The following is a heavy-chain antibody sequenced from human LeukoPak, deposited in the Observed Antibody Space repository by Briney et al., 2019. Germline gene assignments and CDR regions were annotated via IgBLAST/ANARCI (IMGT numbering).Heavy chain of an antibody. V-gene: IGHV3-21*01. CDR2: ISSSSSYI. D-gene: IGHD6-19*01. J-gene: IGHJ3*02. Sequence: GGSLRLSCAASGFAFSRYNMNWVRQAPGKGLEWVSSISSSSSYIYYADSMKGRFTISRDNAKNSLYLQMNSLRAEDTAVYYCARAAVAGTLSYAFDIWGQGTMVTVSS. CDR1: GFAFSRYN. CDR3: ARAAVAGTLSYAFDI.